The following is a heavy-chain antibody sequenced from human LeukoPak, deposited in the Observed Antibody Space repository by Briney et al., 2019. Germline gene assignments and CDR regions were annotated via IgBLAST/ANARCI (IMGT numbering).Heavy chain of an antibody. CDR2: ISAYNGNT. D-gene: IGHD3-22*01. CDR3: ARDIPLLTYYYDSSVRPTYDAFDI. CDR1: GYTFTSYG. J-gene: IGHJ3*02. V-gene: IGHV1-18*01. Sequence: RASVKVSCKASGYTFTSYGISWVRQAPGQGLEWMGWISAYNGNTNYAQKLQGRVTMTTDTSTSTAYMELRSLRSDDTAVYYCARDIPLLTYYYDSSVRPTYDAFDIWGQGTMVTVSS.